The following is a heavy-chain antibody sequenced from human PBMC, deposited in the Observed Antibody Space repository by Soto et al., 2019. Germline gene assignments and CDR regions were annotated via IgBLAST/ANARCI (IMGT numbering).Heavy chain of an antibody. CDR2: INAGNGNT. CDR3: ARDLSSGWYYNAFDI. V-gene: IGHV1-3*01. Sequence: ASVKVSCKASGYTFTSYDMHWVRQAPGQRLEWMGWINAGNGNTKYSQKFQGRVTITRDTSASTAYMELSSLRSEDTAVYYCARDLSSGWYYNAFDIWGQVTMVTVSS. J-gene: IGHJ3*02. D-gene: IGHD6-19*01. CDR1: GYTFTSYD.